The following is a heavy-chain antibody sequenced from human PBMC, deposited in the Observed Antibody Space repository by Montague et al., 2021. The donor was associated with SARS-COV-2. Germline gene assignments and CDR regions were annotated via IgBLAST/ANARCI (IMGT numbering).Heavy chain of an antibody. V-gene: IGHV4-61*05. D-gene: IGHD2-15*01. CDR3: ARAGGGSSYNYYGLDV. Sequence: SETLSLTCTVSGGSISSSSYYWGWIRQPPGKGLEWIGYVYYTGGTNYNPSLKSRATISVDTSKNQFSLTVGSVAAADTAVYYCARAGGGSSYNYYGLDVWGQGTTVTVSS. J-gene: IGHJ6*02. CDR2: VYYTGGT. CDR1: GGSISSSSYY.